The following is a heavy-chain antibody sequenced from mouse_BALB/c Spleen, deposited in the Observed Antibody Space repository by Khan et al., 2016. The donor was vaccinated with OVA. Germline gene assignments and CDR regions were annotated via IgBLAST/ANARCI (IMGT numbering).Heavy chain of an antibody. V-gene: IGHV5-9-3*01. D-gene: IGHD2-14*01. CDR2: ISSAGSYT. Sequence: EVELVESGGGLVMPGGSLKLSCAASGFTFSYYAVSWVRQTPEKRLEWVATISSAGSYTYYPDSVKGRFTISRDNAKNYLYLQMYSLRSEATAMYYCARRGYDEAYFDYWGQGTTLTVSS. CDR3: ARRGYDEAYFDY. CDR1: GFTFSYYA. J-gene: IGHJ2*01.